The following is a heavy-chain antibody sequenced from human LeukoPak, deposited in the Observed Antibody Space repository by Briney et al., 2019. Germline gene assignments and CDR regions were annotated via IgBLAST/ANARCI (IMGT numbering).Heavy chain of an antibody. CDR1: GFTFSDYY. Sequence: GGSLRLSCAASGFTFSDYYMSWLRQAPGKGLEWVSYISSSGSTIYYADSVKGRFTISRDNAKNSLYLQMNSLRAEDTAVYYCARERLGYSYAFDIWGQGTMVTVSS. D-gene: IGHD5-18*01. V-gene: IGHV3-11*01. CDR2: ISSSGSTI. J-gene: IGHJ3*02. CDR3: ARERLGYSYAFDI.